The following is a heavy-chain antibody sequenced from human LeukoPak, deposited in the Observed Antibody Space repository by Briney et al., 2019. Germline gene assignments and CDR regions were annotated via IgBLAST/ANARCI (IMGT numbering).Heavy chain of an antibody. D-gene: IGHD2-15*01. CDR1: GFTFSSYW. Sequence: GGSLRLSCAASGFTFSSYWMNWVRQAPGKGLEWVANIKQDGSEKYYVDAVKGRFTISRDNAKNSLYLQMNSLRAEDTAVYYCARDLVVVAATHFDYWGQGTLVTVSS. V-gene: IGHV3-7*01. J-gene: IGHJ4*02. CDR2: IKQDGSEK. CDR3: ARDLVVVAATHFDY.